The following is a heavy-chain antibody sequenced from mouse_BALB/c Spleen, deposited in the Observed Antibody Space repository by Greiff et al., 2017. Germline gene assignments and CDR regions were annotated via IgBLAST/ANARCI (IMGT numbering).Heavy chain of an antibody. Sequence: EVKLEESGGGLVQPGGSLKLSCAASGFTFSSYTMSWVRQTPEKRLEWVAYISNGGGSTYYPDTVKGRFTISRDNAKNTLYLQMSSLKSEDTAMYYCARRGNYDGWFAYWGQGTLVTVSA. D-gene: IGHD2-1*01. J-gene: IGHJ3*01. CDR1: GFTFSSYT. CDR3: ARRGNYDGWFAY. V-gene: IGHV5-12-2*01. CDR2: ISNGGGST.